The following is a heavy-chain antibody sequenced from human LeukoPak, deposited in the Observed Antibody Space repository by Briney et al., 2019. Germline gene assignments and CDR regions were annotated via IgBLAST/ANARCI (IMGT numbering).Heavy chain of an antibody. Sequence: GASVKVSCKASGGTFSSYAISWVQQAPGQGLEWMGGIIPIFGTANYAQKFQGRVTITADESTSTAYMELSSLRSEDTAVYYWARAAYDILTGYLFDYWGQGTLVTVSS. J-gene: IGHJ4*02. CDR2: IIPIFGTA. CDR3: ARAAYDILTGYLFDY. D-gene: IGHD3-9*01. CDR1: GGTFSSYA. V-gene: IGHV1-69*13.